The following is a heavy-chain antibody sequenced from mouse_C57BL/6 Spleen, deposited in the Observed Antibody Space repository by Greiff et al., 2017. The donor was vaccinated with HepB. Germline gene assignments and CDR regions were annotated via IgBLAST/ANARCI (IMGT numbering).Heavy chain of an antibody. Sequence: QVQLQQPGAELVMPGASVKLSCKASGYTFTSYWMHWVKQRPGQGLEWIGEIDPSDSYTNYNQKFKGKSTLTVDKSSTTAYMQLSSLTSEDSAVYYCARLVKGLRLDYFDYWGQGTTLTVSS. CDR3: ARLVKGLRLDYFDY. J-gene: IGHJ2*01. CDR2: IDPSDSYT. D-gene: IGHD2-4*01. V-gene: IGHV1-69*01. CDR1: GYTFTSYW.